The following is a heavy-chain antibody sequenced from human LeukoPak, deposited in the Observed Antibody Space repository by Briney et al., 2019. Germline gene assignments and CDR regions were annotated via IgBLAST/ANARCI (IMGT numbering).Heavy chain of an antibody. Sequence: ASVKVSCKASGGTFSSYAISWVRQAPGHGLEWMGGIIPILGIANYAQKFQGRVTITADKSTSTAYMELSSLRSEDTAVYYCARDLRTVTTAYADYWGQGTLVTVSS. J-gene: IGHJ4*02. CDR1: GGTFSSYA. CDR2: IIPILGIA. D-gene: IGHD4-4*01. CDR3: ARDLRTVTTAYADY. V-gene: IGHV1-69*10.